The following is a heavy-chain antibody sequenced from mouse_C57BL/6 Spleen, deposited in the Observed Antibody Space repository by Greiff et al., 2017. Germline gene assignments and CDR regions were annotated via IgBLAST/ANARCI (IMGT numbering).Heavy chain of an antibody. V-gene: IGHV5-17*01. CDR2: ISSGSSTI. CDR3: ARSTSVNAMDY. D-gene: IGHD1-3*01. CDR1: GFTFSDYG. J-gene: IGHJ4*01. Sequence: EVKLEESGGGLVKPGGSLKLSCAASGFTFSDYGMHWVRQAPEKGLEWVAYISSGSSTIYYADTVKGRFTISRDNAKNTLFLQMTSLRSEDTAMYYCARSTSVNAMDYWGQGTSVTVSS.